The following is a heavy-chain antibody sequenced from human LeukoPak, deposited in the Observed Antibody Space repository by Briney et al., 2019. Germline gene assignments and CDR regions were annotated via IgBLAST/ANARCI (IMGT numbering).Heavy chain of an antibody. V-gene: IGHV1-18*01. D-gene: IGHD2-2*01. CDR2: ISAYNGNT. CDR3: ARDIVVVPAAIGNWFDP. J-gene: IGHJ5*02. CDR1: GYTFTSYG. Sequence: EASVKVSCKSSGYTFTSYGISWVRQAPGQGLEWMGWISAYNGNTNYAQKLQGRVTMTTDTSTSTAYMELRSLRSDATAVYYCARDIVVVPAAIGNWFDPWGQGTLVTVSS.